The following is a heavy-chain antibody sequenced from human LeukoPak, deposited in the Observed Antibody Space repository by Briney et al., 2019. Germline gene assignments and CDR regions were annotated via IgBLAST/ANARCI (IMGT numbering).Heavy chain of an antibody. CDR2: INHSGST. CDR1: GGSISGSNW. Sequence: PSGTLSLTCAVSGGSISGSNWWSWVRQPPGQGLEWIGEINHSGSTNYNPSLKSRVSISVDKSKNQFSLKLSSVTAADTAVYYCARLSVAGTINYFDYWGQGTLVTVSS. CDR3: ARLSVAGTINYFDY. D-gene: IGHD6-19*01. J-gene: IGHJ4*02. V-gene: IGHV4-4*02.